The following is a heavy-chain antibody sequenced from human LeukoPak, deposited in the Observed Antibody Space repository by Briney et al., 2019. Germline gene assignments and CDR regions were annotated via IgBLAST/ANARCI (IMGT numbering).Heavy chain of an antibody. CDR1: GFTFDDYA. CDR3: AKDVYYDSSGGFDY. J-gene: IGHJ4*02. D-gene: IGHD3-22*01. V-gene: IGHV3-9*01. CDR2: ISWNSGSI. Sequence: GGSLRLSCAASGFTFDDYAMHWVRQAPGKGLEWVSGISWNSGSIGYADSVRGRFTISRDNAKNSLYLQMNSLRAEDTALYYCAKDVYYDSSGGFDYCGQGTLVTVSS.